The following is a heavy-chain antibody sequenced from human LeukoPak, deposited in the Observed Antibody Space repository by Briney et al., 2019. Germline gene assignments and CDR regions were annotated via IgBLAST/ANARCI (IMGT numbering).Heavy chain of an antibody. J-gene: IGHJ3*02. CDR2: ISYRGST. D-gene: IGHD4-17*01. Sequence: SETLSLTCTVSGDSFSSHYWTWIRQPPGKGLEWIGYISYRGSTNYNPSLKSRVTISIDTSKNQFSLRLSSVTAADTTVYYCARDLVTVTKGFDIWGQGTMVSVSS. CDR1: GDSFSSHY. CDR3: ARDLVTVTKGFDI. V-gene: IGHV4-59*11.